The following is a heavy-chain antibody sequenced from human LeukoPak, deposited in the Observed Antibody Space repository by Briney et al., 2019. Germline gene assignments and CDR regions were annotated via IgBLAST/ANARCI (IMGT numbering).Heavy chain of an antibody. CDR1: GFTFSSYW. CDR3: ARDPGSSSWYSRYYYYYMDV. V-gene: IGHV3-74*01. Sequence: GGSLRLSCAASGFTFSSYWMHWVRQAPGKGLVCASRINSDGSSTRYADSVKGRFTISRDNAKNRLYLQLNGLRAEDTAVYYCARDPGSSSWYSRYYYYYMDVCGNGTKVTVSS. J-gene: IGHJ6*03. CDR2: INSDGSST. D-gene: IGHD6-13*01.